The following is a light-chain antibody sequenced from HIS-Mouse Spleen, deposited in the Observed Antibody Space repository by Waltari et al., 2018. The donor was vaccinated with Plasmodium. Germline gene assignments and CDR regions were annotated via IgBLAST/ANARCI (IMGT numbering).Light chain of an antibody. Sequence: QSALTQPASVSGSPGQSITIPCTGTSSDVGSYNLVSWYQQHPGKAPELMIYEGSKRPSGVSTRFSGSKSGNTASLTISGLQAEDEADYYCCSYAGSSTNWVFGGGTKLTVL. CDR3: CSYAGSSTNWV. CDR1: SSDVGSYNL. J-gene: IGLJ3*02. V-gene: IGLV2-23*01. CDR2: EGS.